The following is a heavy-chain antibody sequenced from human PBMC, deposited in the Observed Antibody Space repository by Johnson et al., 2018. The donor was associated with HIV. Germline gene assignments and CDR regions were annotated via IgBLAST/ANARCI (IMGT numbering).Heavy chain of an antibody. V-gene: IGHV3-9*01. CDR1: GFTFDDYA. CDR2: ISWNSGSI. Sequence: VQLVESGGGLVQPGRSLRLSCAASGFTFDDYAMHWVRQAPGKGLAWVSGISWNSGSIGYADSVKGRFTISRDNAKNSLYLQLNSLRAGDTALYYCARGSYDGDAFDIWGQGTMVTVSS. CDR3: ARGSYDGDAFDI. D-gene: IGHD5-12*01. J-gene: IGHJ3*02.